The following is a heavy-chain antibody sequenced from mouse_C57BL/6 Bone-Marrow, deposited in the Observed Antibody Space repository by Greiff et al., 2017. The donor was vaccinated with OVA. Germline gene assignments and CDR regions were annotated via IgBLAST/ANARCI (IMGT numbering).Heavy chain of an antibody. CDR2: IDPETGGT. Sequence: QVQLQQSGAELVRPGASVTLSCKASGFTFTDYEMHWVQQTPVHGLEWIGSIDPETGGTAYNQKFKGKAILTADKSSSTAYMELRSLTSGDSAVYYGTKGYSNYYAMDYWGQGTAVTVSS. V-gene: IGHV1-15*01. D-gene: IGHD2-5*01. CDR1: GFTFTDYE. CDR3: TKGYSNYYAMDY. J-gene: IGHJ4*01.